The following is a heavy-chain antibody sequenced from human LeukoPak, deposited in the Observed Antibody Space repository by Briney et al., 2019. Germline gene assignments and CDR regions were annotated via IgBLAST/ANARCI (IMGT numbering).Heavy chain of an antibody. Sequence: GGSLRLSCAASGFTFSSYAMSWVRQAPGKGLEWVSAISGSGGSTYFADSVKGRFTISRDNSKNTLYLQMNSLRAEDTVVYFCAKGFVVVPAYWDYWGQGTLVTVSS. CDR3: AKGFVVVPAYWDY. J-gene: IGHJ4*02. CDR2: ISGSGGST. D-gene: IGHD2-2*01. CDR1: GFTFSSYA. V-gene: IGHV3-23*01.